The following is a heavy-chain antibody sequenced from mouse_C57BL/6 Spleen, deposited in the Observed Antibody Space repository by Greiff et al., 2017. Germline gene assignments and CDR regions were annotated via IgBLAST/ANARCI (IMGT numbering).Heavy chain of an antibody. Sequence: QVQLQQSGPELVKPGASVKISCKASGYAFSSSWMNWVKQRLGKGLEWIGRIYPGDGDTNYNGKFKGKATLTADKSSSTAYMQLSSLTSEDSAVYFCASMVTGSWGQGTSVTVSS. D-gene: IGHD2-1*01. CDR1: GYAFSSSW. CDR3: ASMVTGS. CDR2: IYPGDGDT. J-gene: IGHJ4*01. V-gene: IGHV1-82*01.